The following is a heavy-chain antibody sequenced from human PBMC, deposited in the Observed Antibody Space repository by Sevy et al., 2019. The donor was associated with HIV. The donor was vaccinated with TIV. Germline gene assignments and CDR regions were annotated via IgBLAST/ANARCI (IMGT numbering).Heavy chain of an antibody. J-gene: IGHJ4*02. CDR2: MYHTGGA. V-gene: IGHV4-38-2*01. CDR1: GYSISSGFY. D-gene: IGHD3-16*01. CDR3: ARIGGSHRYFDN. Sequence: SETLSLKCSVSGYSISSGFYWGWIRQSPGEGLGWIGSMYHTGGAFYTPSLKRRCTKSLDTSKNQFSLKLTSMTAADTAIYYCARIGGSHRYFDNWGQGTLVTVSS.